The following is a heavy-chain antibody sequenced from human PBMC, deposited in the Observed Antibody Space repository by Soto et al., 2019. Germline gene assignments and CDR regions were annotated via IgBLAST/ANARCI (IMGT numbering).Heavy chain of an antibody. CDR1: GGSISSGGYY. CDR3: ARVFGFGGMDV. CDR2: IYYSGST. J-gene: IGHJ6*02. V-gene: IGHV4-31*03. Sequence: QVQLQESGPGLVKPSQTLSLTCTVSGGSISSGGYYWSWIRQHPGKGLEWIGYIYYSGSTYYNPSLKXRXTXSXXTSTHQFSLKLSSVTAADTAVYYCARVFGFGGMDVWGQGTTVTVSS. D-gene: IGHD3-10*01.